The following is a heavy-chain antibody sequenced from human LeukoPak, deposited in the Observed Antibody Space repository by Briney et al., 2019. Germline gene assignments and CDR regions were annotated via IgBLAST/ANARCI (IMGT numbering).Heavy chain of an antibody. J-gene: IGHJ4*02. CDR2: IKPDGSEE. Sequence: PGGSLRLSCAASGFTFSTYWMTWARQAPGKGLEWVATIKPDGSEEYYVDSVKGRFTISRDNAKNSLYLQMNSLRAEDTAVYYCARDYGDSLDYWGQGILVTVSS. CDR1: GFTFSTYW. V-gene: IGHV3-7*04. CDR3: ARDYGDSLDY. D-gene: IGHD4-17*01.